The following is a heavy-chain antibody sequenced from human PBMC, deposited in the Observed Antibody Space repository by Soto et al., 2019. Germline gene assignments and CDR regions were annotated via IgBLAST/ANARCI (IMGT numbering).Heavy chain of an antibody. Sequence: QVQLQESGPGLVKPSETLSLTCTVSGGSISSYYWTWIRQPPGKGLEWIGFMYNSGSTHYNPSLKSRVTISPDTSKNQCSLNLRSVTAADTAVYYCASMGYHYGSGSYPLDYWGQGTLVTVSS. CDR1: GGSISSYY. D-gene: IGHD3-10*01. J-gene: IGHJ4*02. CDR2: MYNSGST. V-gene: IGHV4-59*08. CDR3: ASMGYHYGSGSYPLDY.